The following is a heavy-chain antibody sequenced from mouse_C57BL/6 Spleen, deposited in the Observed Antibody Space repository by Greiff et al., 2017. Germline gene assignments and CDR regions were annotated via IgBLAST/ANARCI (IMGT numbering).Heavy chain of an antibody. CDR1: GFTFSDYG. V-gene: IGHV5-17*01. J-gene: IGHJ2*01. CDR3: ARRDYYGSSYGFDY. CDR2: ISSGSSTI. Sequence: EVKLVESGGGLVKPGGSLKLSCAASGFTFSDYGMHWVRQAPEKGLEWVAYISSGSSTIYYADTVKGRFTISRDNAKNTLFLQMTSLRSEDTAVYYCARRDYYGSSYGFDYWGQGTTLTVSS. D-gene: IGHD1-1*01.